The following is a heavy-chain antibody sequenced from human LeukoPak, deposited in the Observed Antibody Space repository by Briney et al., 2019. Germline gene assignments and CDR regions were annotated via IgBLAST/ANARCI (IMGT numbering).Heavy chain of an antibody. Sequence: GESLKISCKASGYSFTTHWIGWVRQKPGKGLEWMGIIYPDDSDTRYSPSFQGQVNISADQSSNTTYLQWSSLKASDTAIYYCARPLREAAALDYWGQGTLVTVSS. CDR1: GYSFTTHW. CDR2: IYPDDSDT. CDR3: ARPLREAAALDY. D-gene: IGHD6-6*01. V-gene: IGHV5-51*01. J-gene: IGHJ4*02.